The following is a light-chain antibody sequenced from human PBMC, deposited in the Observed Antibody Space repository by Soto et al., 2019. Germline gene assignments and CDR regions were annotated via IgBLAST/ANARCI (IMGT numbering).Light chain of an antibody. CDR2: SAS. CDR3: QQTFSLPYT. V-gene: IGKV1-39*01. J-gene: IGKJ2*01. Sequence: IQMTQSPSSLSASVGDRVTVNCRTSENSASYVSWFQQRPGKAPNLLIYSASTLHTGVSSRFSGNGSGTHFTLTVERLRAEDVATYYCQQTFSLPYTFGQGTKVEI. CDR1: ENSASY.